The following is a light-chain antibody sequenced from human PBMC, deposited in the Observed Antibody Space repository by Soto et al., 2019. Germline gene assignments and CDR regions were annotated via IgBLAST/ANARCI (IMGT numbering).Light chain of an antibody. CDR3: QQRSNWPPGT. CDR2: DAS. Sequence: VMTLSPATVSVSPGERATLYCRASQRVSSYLAGCQEKGGQDPRLLIYDASNRGTGIPHRFSGSGAGTDCSPTISSIEPEDFAVYYCQQRSNWPPGTFGQGTKVDIK. V-gene: IGKV3-11*01. CDR1: QRVSSY. J-gene: IGKJ1*01.